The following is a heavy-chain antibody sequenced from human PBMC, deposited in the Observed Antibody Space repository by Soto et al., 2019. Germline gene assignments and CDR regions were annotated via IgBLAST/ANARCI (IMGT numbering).Heavy chain of an antibody. J-gene: IGHJ3*02. CDR2: IYYSGST. Sequence: SLSLTCTVSGGSISSGGYYWSWIRQHPGKGLEWIGYIYYSGSTYYNPSLKSRVTISVDTSKNQFSLKLSSVTAADTAVYYCARGDYYDSSDAFDIWGQGTMVTVSS. D-gene: IGHD3-22*01. CDR1: GGSISSGGYY. V-gene: IGHV4-31*03. CDR3: ARGDYYDSSDAFDI.